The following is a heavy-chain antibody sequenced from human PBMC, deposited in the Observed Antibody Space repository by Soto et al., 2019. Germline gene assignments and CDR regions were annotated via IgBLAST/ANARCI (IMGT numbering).Heavy chain of an antibody. CDR3: ARRMGFDGMDV. V-gene: IGHV3-21*01. CDR2: ISSSSSYI. D-gene: IGHD3-16*01. J-gene: IGHJ6*02. Sequence: EVQLVESGGGLVKPGGSLGLSCAASGFTFSSYSMNWVRQAPGKGLEWVSSISSSSSYIYYADSVKGRFTISRDNAKNSLYLQMNSLRAEDTSVYYCARRMGFDGMDVWGQGTTVTVSS. CDR1: GFTFSSYS.